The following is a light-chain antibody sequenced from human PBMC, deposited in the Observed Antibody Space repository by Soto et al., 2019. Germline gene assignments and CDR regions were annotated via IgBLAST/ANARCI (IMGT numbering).Light chain of an antibody. CDR2: DVN. J-gene: IGLJ2*01. Sequence: QSALTQPASVSGSPGQSITISCTGTSSDDVGTYDYVSWYQQYPGKAPKVVICDVNNRPSGVSSRFSGSKSANTASLTISGLQAEDEADYYCSSYSSSGIYVIFGGGTKLTVL. CDR3: SSYSSSGIYVI. CDR1: SSDDVGTYDY. V-gene: IGLV2-14*01.